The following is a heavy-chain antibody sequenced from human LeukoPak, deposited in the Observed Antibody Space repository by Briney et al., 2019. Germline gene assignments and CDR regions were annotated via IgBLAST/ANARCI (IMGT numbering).Heavy chain of an antibody. D-gene: IGHD5-18*01. CDR3: VKEGEGHTYAPKTCPPT. CDR2: ISDDSHST. CDR1: GFTFSSYG. Sequence: GRSLRLSCAASGFTFSSYGMHWVRQAPGKGPQYVSGISDDSHSTYYADSLKGRFTIARDNSKSTVYLQMNKVGDEDTAVYFCVKEGEGHTYAPKTCPPTWGQGTLVTVSS. J-gene: IGHJ5*02. V-gene: IGHV3-NL1*01.